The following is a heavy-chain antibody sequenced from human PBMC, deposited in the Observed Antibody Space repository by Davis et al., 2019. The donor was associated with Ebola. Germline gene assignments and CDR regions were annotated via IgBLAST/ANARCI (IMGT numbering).Heavy chain of an antibody. CDR1: GFTFSSYS. Sequence: GESLKISCAASGFTFSSYSMNWVRQAPGKGLEWVSYISSSSSTIYYADSVKGRFTISRDNAKNSLYLQMNSLRDEDTAVYYCARDRGATVVGDAFDIWGQGTMVTVSS. CDR3: ARDRGATVVGDAFDI. V-gene: IGHV3-48*02. J-gene: IGHJ3*02. CDR2: ISSSSSTI. D-gene: IGHD4-23*01.